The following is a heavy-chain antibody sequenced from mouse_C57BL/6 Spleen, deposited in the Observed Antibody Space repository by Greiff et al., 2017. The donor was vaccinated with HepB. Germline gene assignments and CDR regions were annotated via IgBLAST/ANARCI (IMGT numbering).Heavy chain of an antibody. Sequence: EVKLVESGGGLVKPGGSLKLSCAASGFTFSDYGMHWVRQAPEKGLEWVAYISSGSSTIYYADTVKGRFTISRDNAKNTLFLQMTSLRSEDTAMYYCAREGYDEGAWFAYWGQGTLVTVSA. D-gene: IGHD2-2*01. CDR1: GFTFSDYG. J-gene: IGHJ3*01. CDR2: ISSGSSTI. CDR3: AREGYDEGAWFAY. V-gene: IGHV5-17*01.